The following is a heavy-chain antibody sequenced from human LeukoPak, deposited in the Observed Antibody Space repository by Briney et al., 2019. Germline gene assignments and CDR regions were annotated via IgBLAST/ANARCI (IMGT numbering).Heavy chain of an antibody. CDR2: ISYDGSNK. CDR3: ARIPHPDYADAQ. Sequence: PGGSLRLSCAASGFTFSSYAMHWVRQAPGKGLEWVAVISYDGSNKYYADSVKGRFTVSRDNGKKLVHLQLNSLRAEDTAVYFCARIPHPDYADAQWGQGTLVIVSS. D-gene: IGHD4-17*01. CDR1: GFTFSSYA. J-gene: IGHJ4*02. V-gene: IGHV3-30*04.